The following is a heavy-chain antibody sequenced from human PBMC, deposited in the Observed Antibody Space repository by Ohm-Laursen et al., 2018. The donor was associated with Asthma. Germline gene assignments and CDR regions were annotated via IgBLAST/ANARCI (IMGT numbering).Heavy chain of an antibody. J-gene: IGHJ4*02. CDR2: GGSYYDGGLK. V-gene: IGHV3-30*03. D-gene: IGHD3-3*01. Sequence: SLRLSCAASGFTFSSYSMDWVRQAPGKGLEWVAVGGSYYDGGLKYYADSVNGRFTVSRDDSKNTLYLQMNSLRPDDTAVYYCARDVMEWYLPAFDFWGQGTLVTVSS. CDR3: ARDVMEWYLPAFDF. CDR1: GFTFSSYS.